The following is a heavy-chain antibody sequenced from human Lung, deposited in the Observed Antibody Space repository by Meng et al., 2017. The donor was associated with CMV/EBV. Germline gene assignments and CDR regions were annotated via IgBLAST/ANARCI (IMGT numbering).Heavy chain of an antibody. CDR2: LFGGGNDT. Sequence: GFPVSNFDMVWVRQGTGKGLEWVSSLFGGGNDTYYVDSVRDRFTISRDNSKSTLYLQIHSLKAEDTAVYYCAKFRGHPIGEYYFDYWGQGVLVTVSS. CDR3: AKFRGHPIGEYYFDY. D-gene: IGHD3-10*01. J-gene: IGHJ4*02. CDR1: GFPVSNFD. V-gene: IGHV3-23*01.